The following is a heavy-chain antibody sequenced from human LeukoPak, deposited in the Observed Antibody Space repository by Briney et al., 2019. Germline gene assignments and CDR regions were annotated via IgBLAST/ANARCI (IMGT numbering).Heavy chain of an antibody. CDR3: ARDYYDSSGYYLPPLVYY. Sequence: KPSETLSLTCAVSGGSISSGGYSWSWIRQPPGKGLEWIGYIYHSGSTYYNPSLKSRVTISVDRSKNQFSLKLSSVTAADTAAYYCARDYYDSSGYYLPPLVYYWGQGTLVTVSS. D-gene: IGHD3-22*01. CDR2: IYHSGST. V-gene: IGHV4-30-2*01. CDR1: GGSISSGGYS. J-gene: IGHJ4*02.